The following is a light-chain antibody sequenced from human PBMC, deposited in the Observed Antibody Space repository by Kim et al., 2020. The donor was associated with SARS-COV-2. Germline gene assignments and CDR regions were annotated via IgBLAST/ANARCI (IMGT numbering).Light chain of an antibody. CDR2: DEN. CDR1: SLRTYY. Sequence: LEQPVRINCQGESLRTYYASWYQQKPGQAPVLVIYDENNRPSGIPDRFSASSSGNTASLTITGTQAEDEADYYCNSRDRSGNSYFFGTGTKVTVL. V-gene: IGLV3-19*01. CDR3: NSRDRSGNSYF. J-gene: IGLJ1*01.